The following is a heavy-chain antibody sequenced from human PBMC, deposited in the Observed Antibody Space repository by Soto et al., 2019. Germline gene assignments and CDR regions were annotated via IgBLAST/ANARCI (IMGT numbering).Heavy chain of an antibody. V-gene: IGHV1-46*01. CDR2: VNPSGGHT. CDR3: ARGGHVVVVTAALDY. D-gene: IGHD2-21*02. J-gene: IGHJ4*02. CDR1: GDTFTDYY. Sequence: QVQLMQSGAEVKKPGASVKVSCKASGDTFTDYYIHWVRQAPGQGLEWMGTVNPSGGHTTYAQHFLGRVTMTRDTSTSTLYIELTSLTSAATAIYYCARGGHVVVVTAALDYWGQGPLVTVSS.